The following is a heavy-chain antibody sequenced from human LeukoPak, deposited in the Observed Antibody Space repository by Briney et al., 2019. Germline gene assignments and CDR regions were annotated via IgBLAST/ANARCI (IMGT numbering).Heavy chain of an antibody. Sequence: PGGSLRLSCAASGFTFSSYWMNWVRQAPGKGLEWVANIKQDGSEKYYVDSVKGRFTISRDNAKNSLYLQMNSLRAEDTAVYYCAREKGEYDSSGDFDYWGQGTLVTVSS. D-gene: IGHD3-22*01. V-gene: IGHV3-7*01. CDR2: IKQDGSEK. CDR1: GFTFSSYW. CDR3: AREKGEYDSSGDFDY. J-gene: IGHJ4*02.